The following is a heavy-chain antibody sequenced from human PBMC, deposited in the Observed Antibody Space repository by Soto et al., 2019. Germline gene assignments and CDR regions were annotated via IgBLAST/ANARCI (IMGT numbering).Heavy chain of an antibody. Sequence: QVQLVQSGAEVKKPGSSVKVSCKASGGTFSSYTISWVRQAPGQGLEWMGRIIPILGIANYAQKFQGRVTITADKSTSTAYMELSSLRSEDTAVYYCASNSMVRGVIIFYWCQGTLVTVSS. D-gene: IGHD3-10*01. J-gene: IGHJ4*02. V-gene: IGHV1-69*02. CDR2: IIPILGIA. CDR1: GGTFSSYT. CDR3: ASNSMVRGVIIFY.